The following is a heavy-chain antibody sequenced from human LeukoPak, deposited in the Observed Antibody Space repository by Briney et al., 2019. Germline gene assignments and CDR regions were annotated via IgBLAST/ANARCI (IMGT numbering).Heavy chain of an antibody. V-gene: IGHV4-31*03. CDR3: ARDVGTVTDLGRFDP. Sequence: SQTLSLTCTVSDGSISRGGYSWNWIRQHPGKGLEWIGYIYYSGSTYYNPSLKSRVTISVDTSKIQFSLKLSSVTAADTAVYYCARDVGTVTDLGRFDPWGQGTLVTVS. CDR2: IYYSGST. D-gene: IGHD4-17*01. CDR1: DGSISRGGYS. J-gene: IGHJ5*02.